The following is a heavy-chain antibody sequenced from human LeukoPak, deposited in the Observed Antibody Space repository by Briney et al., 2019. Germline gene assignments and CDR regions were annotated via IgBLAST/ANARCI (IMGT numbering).Heavy chain of an antibody. V-gene: IGHV4-39*07. J-gene: IGHJ3*02. Sequence: SETLSLTCIVSGGSISSSSYYWGWIRQPPGRGLEWIGNIYYSGSTYYNPSLKSRVTISVDTSKNQFSLKLSSVTAADTAVYYCARGWPGDRAFDIWGQGTMVTVSS. CDR2: IYYSGST. D-gene: IGHD7-27*01. CDR1: GGSISSSSYY. CDR3: ARGWPGDRAFDI.